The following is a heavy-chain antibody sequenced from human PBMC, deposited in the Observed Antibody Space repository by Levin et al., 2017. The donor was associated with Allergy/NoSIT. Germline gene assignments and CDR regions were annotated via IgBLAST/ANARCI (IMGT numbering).Heavy chain of an antibody. J-gene: IGHJ4*02. CDR2: IWYNGNNI. D-gene: IGHD3/OR15-3a*01. V-gene: IGHV3-33*08. Sequence: GGSLRLSCEASGFTFSDYGMHWVRQAPGEGLEWVSVIWYNGNNIFYADSVKGRFTISRDNSRDTVFLQMDSLRAEDTAVYYCARANRNVDFSEAGPNFDYWGQGTLVTVSS. CDR3: ARANRNVDFSEAGPNFDY. CDR1: GFTFSDYG.